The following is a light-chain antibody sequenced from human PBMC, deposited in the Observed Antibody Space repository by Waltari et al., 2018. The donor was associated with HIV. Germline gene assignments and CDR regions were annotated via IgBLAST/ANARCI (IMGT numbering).Light chain of an antibody. CDR1: QSVSSN. CDR3: QQYNNWPPLT. CDR2: GAS. V-gene: IGKV3-15*01. Sequence: EIVMTQSPATLSVSPGERATLSCRASQSVSSNLAWYQQKPGQPPRLLIDGASTRATGIPARFSGSGSGTEFTLTISSLQSEDFAVYYCQQYNNWPPLTFGGGTKVEIK. J-gene: IGKJ4*01.